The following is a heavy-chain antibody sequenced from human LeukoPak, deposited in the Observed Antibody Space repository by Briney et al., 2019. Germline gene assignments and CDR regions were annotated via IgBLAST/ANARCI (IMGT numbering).Heavy chain of an antibody. CDR2: ISSSATYR. CDR1: EFTFTTYS. J-gene: IGHJ6*03. D-gene: IGHD4-11*01. Sequence: NPGGSLRLSCAASEFTFTTYSMAWVRQAPGKGLEWVSSISSSATYRYYADSVNGRFTISRDDPKNSLYLQMNSLRAEDTAVYYCARVDYRGGGYFMDVWGRGTPVTVSS. V-gene: IGHV3-21*01. CDR3: ARVDYRGGGYFMDV.